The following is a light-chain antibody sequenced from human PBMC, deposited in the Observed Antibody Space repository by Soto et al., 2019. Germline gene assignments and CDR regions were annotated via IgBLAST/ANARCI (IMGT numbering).Light chain of an antibody. CDR1: QSVTSNY. Sequence: EIVLTQSPGTLSLSPGERATLSCRASQSVTSNYLAWYQQKPGQAPRLLIYDASSRATGTPDRFSGSGSGTDFALTISRLEPEDFAVYYCQQYSNAPLTFGGGTKVEIK. J-gene: IGKJ4*01. CDR2: DAS. CDR3: QQYSNAPLT. V-gene: IGKV3-20*01.